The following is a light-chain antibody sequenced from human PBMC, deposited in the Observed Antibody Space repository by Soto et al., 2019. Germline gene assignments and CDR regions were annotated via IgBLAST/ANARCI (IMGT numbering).Light chain of an antibody. CDR1: SSDVGSYNY. V-gene: IGLV2-14*03. Sequence: QSVLTQPGSVSGSPGQSISISCIGTSSDVGSYNYVSWYQQHPGRAPKLMIYEVINRPSGVSNRFSGSKSGNTASLTISGLQAEDDADYFCSSYTSSSSLYVFGTGTKLTVL. CDR2: EVI. CDR3: SSYTSSSSLYV. J-gene: IGLJ1*01.